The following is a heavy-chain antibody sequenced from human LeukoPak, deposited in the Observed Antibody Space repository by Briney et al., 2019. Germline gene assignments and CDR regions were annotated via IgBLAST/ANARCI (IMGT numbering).Heavy chain of an antibody. CDR3: ARDLDYGDYGDY. J-gene: IGHJ4*02. CDR2: ISGSGGST. D-gene: IGHD4-17*01. Sequence: GGSLRLSCAASGFTFSSYAMSWVRQAPGKGLEWVSAISGSGGSTYYADSVKGRFTISRDNSKNTLYLQMNSLRAEDTAVYYCARDLDYGDYGDYWGQGTLVTVSS. V-gene: IGHV3-23*01. CDR1: GFTFSSYA.